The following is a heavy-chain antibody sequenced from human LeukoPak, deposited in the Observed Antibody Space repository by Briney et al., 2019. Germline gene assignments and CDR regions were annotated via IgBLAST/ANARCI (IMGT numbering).Heavy chain of an antibody. CDR3: ARQLPTAAADTRGYFDY. D-gene: IGHD6-25*01. Sequence: SETLSLTCAVYGGSFSGYYWSWIRQPPGKGLEWIGEINHSGSTNYNPSLKSRVTISVDTSKNQFSLKLSSVTAADAAIYYCARQLPTAAADTRGYFDYWGQGTVVTVSS. J-gene: IGHJ4*01. V-gene: IGHV4-34*01. CDR2: INHSGST. CDR1: GGSFSGYY.